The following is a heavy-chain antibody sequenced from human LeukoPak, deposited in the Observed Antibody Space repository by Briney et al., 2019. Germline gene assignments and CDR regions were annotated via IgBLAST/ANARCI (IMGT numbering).Heavy chain of an antibody. CDR1: GYTFTSYA. J-gene: IGHJ4*02. Sequence: ASVKVSCMASGYTFTSYAMHWVRQAPGKRLEWMGWINAGNGNTKYSQKFQGRVTITRDTSASTAYMELSSPRSEDTAVYYCARWGIAAAGTYGDFDYWGQGTLVTVSS. CDR3: ARWGIAAAGTYGDFDY. CDR2: INAGNGNT. V-gene: IGHV1-3*01. D-gene: IGHD6-13*01.